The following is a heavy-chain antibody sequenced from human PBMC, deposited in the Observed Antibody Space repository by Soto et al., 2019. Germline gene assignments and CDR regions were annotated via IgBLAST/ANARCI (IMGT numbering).Heavy chain of an antibody. CDR1: GDPYSISTYS. D-gene: IGHD6-19*01. V-gene: IGHV4-30-2*01. CDR3: AGMPYTSGLRFDP. Sequence: SETLSLTCAVSGDPYSISTYSWSWIRQPPGKALEGVVFIYQSGVTSYNPSLKSRVTISLDRSNNQISLKLRTVTAADTAVYYCAGMPYTSGLRFDPWGPGTLVTVSS. CDR2: IYQSGVT. J-gene: IGHJ5*02.